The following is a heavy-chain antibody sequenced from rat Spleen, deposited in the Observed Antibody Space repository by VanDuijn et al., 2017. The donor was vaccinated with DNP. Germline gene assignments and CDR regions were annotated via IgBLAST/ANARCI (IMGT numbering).Heavy chain of an antibody. CDR2: IINDGKRT. Sequence: VQLVESGGGLVQPGTSLKLSCAASGFIFSDYNMAWVRQAPKKGLAWVATIINDGKRTYYRDSGKGRFTISRDNAKSTLYLQMDSLRSEDTATYYCTTLNFYASLAEYFDYWGQGVMVTVSS. J-gene: IGHJ2*01. CDR1: GFIFSDYN. D-gene: IGHD1-12*01. CDR3: TTLNFYASLAEYFDY. V-gene: IGHV5S10*01.